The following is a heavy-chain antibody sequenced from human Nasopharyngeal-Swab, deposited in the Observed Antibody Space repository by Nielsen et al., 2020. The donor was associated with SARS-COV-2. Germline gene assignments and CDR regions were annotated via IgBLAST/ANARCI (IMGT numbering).Heavy chain of an antibody. J-gene: IGHJ4*02. Sequence: SVKVSCKASGGTFSSYAISWVRQAPGQGLEWMGGIIPIFGTANYAQKFQGRVTTTADESTSTAYMELSSLRSEDTAVYYCVYGSGSYYNLYYWGQGTLVTVSS. D-gene: IGHD3-10*01. CDR3: VYGSGSYYNLYY. CDR1: GGTFSSYA. V-gene: IGHV1-69*13. CDR2: IIPIFGTA.